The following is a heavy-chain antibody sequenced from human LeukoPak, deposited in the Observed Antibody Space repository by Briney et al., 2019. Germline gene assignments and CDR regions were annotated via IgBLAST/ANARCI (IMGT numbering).Heavy chain of an antibody. Sequence: GASVKVSCKASGYTFTGYYMYWVRQAPGQGLELMGWINPNSGGTKHAQKFQGRVTITADESTTTAYMELSSLRSEDTAVYYCARVTHTELSTWFDPWGQGTLVTVSS. J-gene: IGHJ5*02. CDR3: ARVTHTELSTWFDP. CDR2: INPNSGGT. CDR1: GYTFTGYY. D-gene: IGHD5-18*01. V-gene: IGHV1-2*02.